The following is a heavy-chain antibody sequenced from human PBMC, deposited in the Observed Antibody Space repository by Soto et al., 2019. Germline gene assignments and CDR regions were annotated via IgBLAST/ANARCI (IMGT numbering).Heavy chain of an antibody. J-gene: IGHJ3*02. D-gene: IGHD6-13*01. V-gene: IGHV3-33*01. CDR1: GFTFSSYG. Sequence: GGSLRLSCAASGFTFSSYGMHWVRQAPGKGLEWVAVIWYDGSNKYYADSVKGRFTISRDNSKNTLYLQMNSLRAEDTAVYYCASAGNVVPDAFDIWGQGTMVTVSS. CDR2: IWYDGSNK. CDR3: ASAGNVVPDAFDI.